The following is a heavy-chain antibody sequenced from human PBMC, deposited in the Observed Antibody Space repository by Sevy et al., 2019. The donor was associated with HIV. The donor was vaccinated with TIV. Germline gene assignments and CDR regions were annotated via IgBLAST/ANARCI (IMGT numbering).Heavy chain of an antibody. D-gene: IGHD6-6*01. CDR2: IIPIFGTA. J-gene: IGHJ6*02. V-gene: IGHV1-69*13. CDR3: ARGEYSSSRGTYYYYYGMDV. Sequence: ASVKVSCKASGGTFSSYAISWVRQAPGQGLEWMGGIIPIFGTANYAQKFQGRVTITADESTSTAYMELSSLRSEDTAVYYCARGEYSSSRGTYYYYYGMDVWGQGTTVTVSS. CDR1: GGTFSSYA.